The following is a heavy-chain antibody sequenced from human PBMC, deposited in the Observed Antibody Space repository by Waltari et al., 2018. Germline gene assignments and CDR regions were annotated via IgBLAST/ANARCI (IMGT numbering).Heavy chain of an antibody. Sequence: EVQLVESGGGWVQPGGSLRLSGAASGFSFSSYWMSWVRRAPGKGLEWVANINKDGSEKYYVDSVKGRFTISRDNAKNSLYLQMNSLRAEDTAVYYCARGGTHDYGYNNPFDYWGQGTLVTVSS. CDR2: INKDGSEK. CDR1: GFSFSSYW. J-gene: IGHJ4*02. V-gene: IGHV3-7*01. D-gene: IGHD4-17*01. CDR3: ARGGTHDYGYNNPFDY.